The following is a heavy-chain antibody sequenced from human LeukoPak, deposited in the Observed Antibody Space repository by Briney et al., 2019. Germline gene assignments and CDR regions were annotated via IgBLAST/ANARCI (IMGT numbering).Heavy chain of an antibody. CDR2: IIPILGIA. Sequence: SVKVSCKASGGTFSSYAISWVRQAPGQGLEWMGRIIPILGIANYAQKFQGRVTITADKSTSTAYMELSSLRSEDTAVYYCARNTIQLWYPYYYYGMDVWGQGTTVTVSS. CDR1: GGTFSSYA. V-gene: IGHV1-69*04. CDR3: ARNTIQLWYPYYYYGMDV. D-gene: IGHD5-18*01. J-gene: IGHJ6*02.